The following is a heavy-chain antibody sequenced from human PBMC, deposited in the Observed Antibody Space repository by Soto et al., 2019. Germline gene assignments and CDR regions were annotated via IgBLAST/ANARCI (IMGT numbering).Heavy chain of an antibody. D-gene: IGHD3-22*01. J-gene: IGHJ4*02. V-gene: IGHV4-61*01. Sequence: QVQLQESGPGLVKPSETLSLTCTVSGGSVSSGSYYWSWIRQPPGKGLEWIGYIYYSGSTNYNPSLKSRVTISVDTSKNQFSLKLSSVTAADTAVYYCARGISASMLVVPGPPDYWGQGTLVTVSS. CDR2: IYYSGST. CDR3: ARGISASMLVVPGPPDY. CDR1: GGSVSSGSYY.